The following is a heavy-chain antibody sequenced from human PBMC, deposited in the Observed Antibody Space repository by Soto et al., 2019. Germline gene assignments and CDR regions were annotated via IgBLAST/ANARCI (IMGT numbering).Heavy chain of an antibody. Sequence: GGSLRLSCTAPGFTFGDYAMSWVRQAPGKGLEWVGFIRSKAYGGTTEYAASVKGRFTISRDDSKSIAYLQMNSLKTEDTAVYYCTRSIVYHLLVGAFDTWGQGTMVTVSS. V-gene: IGHV3-49*04. D-gene: IGHD2-2*01. CDR1: GFTFGDYA. CDR2: IRSKAYGGTT. CDR3: TRSIVYHLLVGAFDT. J-gene: IGHJ3*02.